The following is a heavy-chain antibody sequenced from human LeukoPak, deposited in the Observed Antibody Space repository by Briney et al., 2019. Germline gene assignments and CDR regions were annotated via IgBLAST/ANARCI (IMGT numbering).Heavy chain of an antibody. D-gene: IGHD3-22*01. J-gene: IGHJ5*02. CDR1: GGSISNYW. CDR3: AGQNYYDSSGYYYGGVAPFDP. Sequence: SETLSLTCIVSGGSISNYWWSWIRQPPGKGLEWIGYVFDSGGTNYNPSLKSRVTISVDTSKKQFSLKLSSVTAEDTAVYYCAGQNYYDSSGYYYGGVAPFDPWGQGTLVTVSS. CDR2: VFDSGGT. V-gene: IGHV4-59*01.